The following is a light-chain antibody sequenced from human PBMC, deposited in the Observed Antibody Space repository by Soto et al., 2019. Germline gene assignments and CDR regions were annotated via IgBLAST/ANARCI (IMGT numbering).Light chain of an antibody. CDR3: QQYNSYSHS. CDR2: DAS. CDR1: QSISNW. J-gene: IGKJ2*01. Sequence: DIQMTQSPSSLSASVGARVTITCRASQSISNWLAWYQQKPGKAPKLLIYDASNVDSGVPSRFGGGGFWTDFTLAISSLQPDDFATYYGQQYNSYSHSFGNGTKLEIK. V-gene: IGKV1-5*01.